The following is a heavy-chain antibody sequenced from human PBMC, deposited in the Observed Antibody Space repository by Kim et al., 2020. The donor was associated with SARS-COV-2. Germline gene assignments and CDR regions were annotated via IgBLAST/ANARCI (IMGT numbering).Heavy chain of an antibody. Sequence: YADSVKSRFTISRDNSKNALYLRMSSLRAEDTTVYDCAKAVGGRLVGFDYWGQGTLVTVSS. CDR3: AKAVGGRLVGFDY. D-gene: IGHD6-19*01. J-gene: IGHJ4*02. V-gene: IGHV3-23*01.